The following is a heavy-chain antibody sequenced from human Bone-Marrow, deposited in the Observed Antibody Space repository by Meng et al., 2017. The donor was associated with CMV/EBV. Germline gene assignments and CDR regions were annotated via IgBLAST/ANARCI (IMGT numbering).Heavy chain of an antibody. J-gene: IGHJ4*02. CDR1: GFTFSSYD. D-gene: IGHD5-18*01. V-gene: IGHV3-13*03. Sequence: GESLKISCAACGFTFSSYDMHWVRQATGKGLEWVSAIGTAGDTYYPGSVKGQFTISRENAKNSLYLQMNSLRAEDTAVYYCARVGAAMVREAFDYWGQGTLVTVSS. CDR2: IGTAGDT. CDR3: ARVGAAMVREAFDY.